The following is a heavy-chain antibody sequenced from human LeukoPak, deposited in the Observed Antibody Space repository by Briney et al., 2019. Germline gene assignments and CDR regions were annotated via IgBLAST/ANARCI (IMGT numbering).Heavy chain of an antibody. CDR2: IIPIFGAA. Sequence: SVKVSCKASGGTFSSYAISWVRQAPGQGLGWMGGIIPIFGAANYAQKFQGRVTITADESTSTAYMELSSLRSEDTAVYYCARDSSGWYVAGYYYMDVWGKGTTVTVSS. J-gene: IGHJ6*03. CDR1: GGTFSSYA. D-gene: IGHD6-19*01. V-gene: IGHV1-69*13. CDR3: ARDSSGWYVAGYYYMDV.